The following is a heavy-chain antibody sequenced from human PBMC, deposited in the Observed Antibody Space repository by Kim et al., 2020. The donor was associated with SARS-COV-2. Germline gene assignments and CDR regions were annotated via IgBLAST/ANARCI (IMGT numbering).Heavy chain of an antibody. CDR3: ARVRTEDIVVVPPAFNWFDP. CDR1: GGTFSSYA. V-gene: IGHV1-69*13. J-gene: IGHJ5*02. D-gene: IGHD2-2*01. Sequence: SVKVSCKASGGTFSSYAISWMRQAPGQGLEWMGGIIPIFGTTNYARKFQGRVTITADESTSTAYMELSSLRSEDSAVYYCARVRTEDIVVVPPAFNWFDPWGQGTLVTVSS. CDR2: IIPIFGTT.